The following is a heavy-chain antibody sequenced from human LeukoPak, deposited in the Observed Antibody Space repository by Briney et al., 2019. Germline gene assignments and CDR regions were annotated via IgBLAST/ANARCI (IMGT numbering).Heavy chain of an antibody. CDR1: GGTFSSYA. D-gene: IGHD6-13*01. V-gene: IGHV1-69*05. Sequence: ASVKVSCKASGGTFSSYAISWVRQAPGQGLEWMGGIIPIFGTANYAQKFQGRVTITTDESTSTAYMELSSLRSEDAAVYYCARTREQGYSSSWYEFGYWGQGTLVTVSS. CDR2: IIPIFGTA. CDR3: ARTREQGYSSSWYEFGY. J-gene: IGHJ4*02.